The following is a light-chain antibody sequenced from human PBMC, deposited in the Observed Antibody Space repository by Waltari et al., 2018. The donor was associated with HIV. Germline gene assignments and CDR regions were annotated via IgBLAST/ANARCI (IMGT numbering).Light chain of an antibody. J-gene: IGLJ3*02. CDR3: SSYTSSSKV. CDR2: EVS. V-gene: IGLV2-14*01. Sequence: QSALTQPASVSGSPGPSITISCTGTSSDAGGHNNVSWYQQHPGKAPKLMIYEVSNRPSGVSNRFSGSKSGNTASLTISGLQAEDEADYYCSSYTSSSKVFGGGTKLTVL. CDR1: SSDAGGHNN.